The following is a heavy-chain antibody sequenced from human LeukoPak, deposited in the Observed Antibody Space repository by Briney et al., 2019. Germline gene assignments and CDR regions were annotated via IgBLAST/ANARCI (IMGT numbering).Heavy chain of an antibody. CDR2: IHPSGSST. J-gene: IGHJ4*02. Sequence: ASVKISCKASGYTFTRNYMHWVRQAPGQGLECMGVIHPSGSSTNYAQKFQGRVTMTKDTSTRTVYIELNNLRSEDTAVYYCARMDMDTAMVTNYLDHWGQGTLVTVSS. D-gene: IGHD5-18*01. CDR3: ARMDMDTAMVTNYLDH. V-gene: IGHV1-46*01. CDR1: GYTFTRNY.